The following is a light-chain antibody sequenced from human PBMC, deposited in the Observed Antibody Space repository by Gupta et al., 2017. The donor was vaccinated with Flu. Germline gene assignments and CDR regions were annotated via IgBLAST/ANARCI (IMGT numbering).Light chain of an antibody. CDR3: QHRVNCHIT. J-gene: IGKJ4*01. CDR1: QSVSTY. V-gene: IGKV3-11*01. Sequence: EIVLTQSPATLSLSPGEGASLSCRASQSVSTYLAWYQKKPGQAPRLLIYDASNRATGIPARFSGSGSGTXFTLTIXSLEPEDFAIYSCQHRVNCHITFGXGTRVDIK. CDR2: DAS.